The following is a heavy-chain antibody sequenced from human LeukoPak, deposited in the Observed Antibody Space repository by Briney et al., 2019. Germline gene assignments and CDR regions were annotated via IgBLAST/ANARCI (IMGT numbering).Heavy chain of an antibody. CDR3: ARRSHELLFDY. CDR1: GFTFTGYY. J-gene: IGHJ4*02. V-gene: IGHV1-2*02. Sequence: ASVKVSCKASGFTFTGYYMHWVRQAPGQGLEWMGWMNPNSGGTKYAQKFQGRVTMTRDTSISTAYMELRRLRPDDTAVYYCARRSHELLFDYWGQGTLVTVSS. CDR2: MNPNSGGT. D-gene: IGHD4-23*01.